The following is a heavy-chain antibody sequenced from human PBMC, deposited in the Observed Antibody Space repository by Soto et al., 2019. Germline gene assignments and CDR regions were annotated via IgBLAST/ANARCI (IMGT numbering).Heavy chain of an antibody. Sequence: WASVKVSCKASGGTFSSYAISWVRQAPGQGLEWMGGIIPIFGTANYAQKFQGRVTITADESTSTAYMELSSLRSEDTAVYYCARGNYAYSSRRGFDYWGQGTLVTVSS. D-gene: IGHD6-13*01. CDR1: GGTFSSYA. CDR2: IIPIFGTA. J-gene: IGHJ4*02. V-gene: IGHV1-69*13. CDR3: ARGNYAYSSRRGFDY.